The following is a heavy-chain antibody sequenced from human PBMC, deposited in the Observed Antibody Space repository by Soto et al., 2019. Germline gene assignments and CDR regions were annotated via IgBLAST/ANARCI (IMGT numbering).Heavy chain of an antibody. V-gene: IGHV3-23*01. Sequence: EVQLLESGGGLVQPGGSLRLSCAASGFTFSSYAMSWVRQAPGKGLEWVAAISGSGGRTYYADSVEGRFTISRDNSMNTMYLKRNCLRAEDTAVYYCANVFEYSSSCAFYYWCQGALVAVSS. J-gene: IGHJ4*02. D-gene: IGHD6-6*01. CDR3: ANVFEYSSSCAFYY. CDR1: GFTFSSYA. CDR2: ISGSGGRT.